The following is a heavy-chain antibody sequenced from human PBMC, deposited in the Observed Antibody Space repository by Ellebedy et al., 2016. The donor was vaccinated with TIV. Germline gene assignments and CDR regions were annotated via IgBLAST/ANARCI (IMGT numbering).Heavy chain of an antibody. D-gene: IGHD1-26*01. CDR1: GFTFRSYA. Sequence: GESLKISCVASGFTFRSYAMHWVRQAPGKGLEWVAVISYDGSKKYHVDSVKGRFTISRDNSKNTLYLQMNSLRVEDTAVYYCAKYSGSYYKFDHWGQGTLVTVSS. CDR2: ISYDGSKK. J-gene: IGHJ4*02. V-gene: IGHV3-30*04. CDR3: AKYSGSYYKFDH.